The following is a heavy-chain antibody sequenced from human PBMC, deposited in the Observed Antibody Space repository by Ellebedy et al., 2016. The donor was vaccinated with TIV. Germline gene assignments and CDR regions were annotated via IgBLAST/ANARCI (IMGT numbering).Heavy chain of an antibody. CDR2: INPSAGST. CDR1: GYTFTSYG. CDR3: ARDRTMIVVVSDHWYFDL. J-gene: IGHJ2*01. Sequence: ASVKVSCKASGYTFTSYGISWVRQAPGQGLEWMGIINPSAGSTSYAQKFQGRVTMTRDTSTSTVYMELSSLRSEDTAVYYCARDRTMIVVVSDHWYFDLWGRGTLVTVSS. D-gene: IGHD3-22*01. V-gene: IGHV1-46*01.